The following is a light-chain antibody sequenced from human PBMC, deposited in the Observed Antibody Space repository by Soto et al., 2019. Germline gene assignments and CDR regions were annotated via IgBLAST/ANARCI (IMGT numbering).Light chain of an antibody. Sequence: EIVLTQSPGTLSLSPGERATLSCRASQSVSSSYLAWYQQKPGQAPRLLIYGASSRATGIPDRFCGSGSGTDFTLTISRLEAEDFAVYYCQQYGSSLYTFGQGTKPEIK. CDR1: QSVSSSY. CDR2: GAS. J-gene: IGKJ2*01. CDR3: QQYGSSLYT. V-gene: IGKV3-20*01.